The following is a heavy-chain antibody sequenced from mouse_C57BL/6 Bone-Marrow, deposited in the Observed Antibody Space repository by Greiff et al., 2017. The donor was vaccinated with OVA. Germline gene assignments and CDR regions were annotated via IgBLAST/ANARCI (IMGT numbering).Heavy chain of an antibody. J-gene: IGHJ4*01. Sequence: VQLKQSGAELVRPGASVKLSCTASGFNIKDDYMHWVKQRPEQGLEWIGWIDPENGDTAYASKFQGKATITADTSSNTAYLQLSSLTSEDTAVYYCTTYRVITTVVAPGAMDYWGQGTSVTVSS. D-gene: IGHD1-1*01. CDR1: GFNIKDDY. CDR3: TTYRVITTVVAPGAMDY. V-gene: IGHV14-4*01. CDR2: IDPENGDT.